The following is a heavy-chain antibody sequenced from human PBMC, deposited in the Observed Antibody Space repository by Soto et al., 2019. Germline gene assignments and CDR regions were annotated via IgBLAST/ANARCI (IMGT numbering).Heavy chain of an antibody. CDR1: SGSISSSNW. CDR2: IYHSGST. D-gene: IGHD6-13*01. J-gene: IGHJ6*03. CDR3: ARGDAEAAAGHKGNSYYYYMDV. Sequence: SETLSLTCAVSSGSISSSNWWSWVRQPPGKGLEWIGEIYHSGSTNYNPSLKSRVTISVDKSKNQFSLRLSSVTAAETAVYYCARGDAEAAAGHKGNSYYYYMDVWGKGTTVTVSS. V-gene: IGHV4-4*02.